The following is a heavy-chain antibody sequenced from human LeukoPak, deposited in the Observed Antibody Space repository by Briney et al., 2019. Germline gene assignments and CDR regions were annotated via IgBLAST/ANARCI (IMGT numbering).Heavy chain of an antibody. J-gene: IGHJ4*02. Sequence: ASVKVSCKASGYTFTSYGISWVRQAPGQGLEWMGWISAYNGNTNYAQKLQGRVTMTTDTPTSTAYMELRSLRSDDTAVYYCARVVGRLLWFGELLGYFDYWGQGTLVTVSS. CDR1: GYTFTSYG. CDR3: ARVVGRLLWFGELLGYFDY. V-gene: IGHV1-18*01. D-gene: IGHD3-10*01. CDR2: ISAYNGNT.